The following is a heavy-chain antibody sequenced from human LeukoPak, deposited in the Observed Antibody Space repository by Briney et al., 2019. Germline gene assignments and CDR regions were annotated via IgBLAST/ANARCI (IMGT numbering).Heavy chain of an antibody. CDR3: AREDYSNYGVAKSTTMPDDY. CDR1: GYTFTGYY. CDR2: INPNSGGT. V-gene: IGHV1-2*02. D-gene: IGHD4-11*01. J-gene: IGHJ4*02. Sequence: ASVKVSCKASGYTFTGYYMHWVRQAPGQGLEWMGWINPNSGGTNYAQKFQGRVTMTRDTSISTAYMELSRLRSDDTAVYYCAREDYSNYGVAKSTTMPDDYWGQGTLVTVSS.